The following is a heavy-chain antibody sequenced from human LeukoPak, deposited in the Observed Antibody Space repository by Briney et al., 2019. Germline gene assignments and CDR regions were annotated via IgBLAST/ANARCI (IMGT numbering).Heavy chain of an antibody. Sequence: GGSLRLSCAASGFTFSSYAMSWVRQAPGKGLEWVSAISGSDGSTYYADSVKGRFTISRDNSKNTLYLQMNSLRAEDTAVYYCARGSEWELLSCDYWGQGTLVTVSS. CDR1: GFTFSSYA. J-gene: IGHJ4*02. V-gene: IGHV3-23*01. CDR3: ARGSEWELLSCDY. CDR2: ISGSDGST. D-gene: IGHD1-26*01.